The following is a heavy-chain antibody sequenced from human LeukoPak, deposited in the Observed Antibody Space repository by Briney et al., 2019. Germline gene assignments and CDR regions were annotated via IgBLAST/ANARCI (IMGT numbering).Heavy chain of an antibody. CDR1: GGSISSYY. Sequence: PSETLSLTCTVSGGSISSYYWSWIRQPPGKGLEWIGYIYYSGSTNYNPSLKSRVTMSVDTSKNQFSLKLSSVTAADTAVHYCARFYTYDYYDSSGFDYWGQGTLVTVSS. V-gene: IGHV4-59*08. D-gene: IGHD3-22*01. CDR2: IYYSGST. CDR3: ARFYTYDYYDSSGFDY. J-gene: IGHJ4*02.